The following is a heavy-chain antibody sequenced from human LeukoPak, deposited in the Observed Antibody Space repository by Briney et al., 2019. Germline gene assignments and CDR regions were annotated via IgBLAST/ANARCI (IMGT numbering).Heavy chain of an antibody. CDR3: AKGFSWYGYGMDV. Sequence: GGSLRLSCAASGFTFSSYDMSWVRQAPGKGLEWVSAISSSGGSTYYADSVKGRFTISRDTSKNTLYLQMNSLRAEDTAVYYCAKGFSWYGYGMDVWGLGTTVTVSS. V-gene: IGHV3-23*01. D-gene: IGHD6-13*01. CDR1: GFTFSSYD. CDR2: ISSSGGST. J-gene: IGHJ6*02.